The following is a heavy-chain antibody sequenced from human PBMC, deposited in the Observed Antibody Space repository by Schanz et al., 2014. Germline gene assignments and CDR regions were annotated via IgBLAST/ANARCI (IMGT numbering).Heavy chain of an antibody. CDR2: IYHSGST. CDR3: ARAAGPVDY. V-gene: IGHV4-39*07. CDR1: GGSISSSSYF. J-gene: IGHJ4*02. Sequence: QLQLQESGPGLVKPSETLSLTCTVSGGSISSSSYFWGWIRQPPGKGLGWIGSIYHSGSTYNNPSLKSRVTMSVDTSKNQCSLRLSSVTAADTAVYYCARAAGPVDYWGQGTLVTVSS. D-gene: IGHD6-13*01.